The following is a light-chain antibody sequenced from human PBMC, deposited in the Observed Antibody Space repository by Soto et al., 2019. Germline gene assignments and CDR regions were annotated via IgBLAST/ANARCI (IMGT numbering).Light chain of an antibody. V-gene: IGKV1-5*03. J-gene: IGKJ1*01. CDR1: QSISSW. CDR2: KAS. Sequence: DIQMTQSPSTLSASVGDRVTITCRASQSISSWLAWYQQKPGKAPKLLIYKASSLESGVPSRFSGSGSGTEFNLTISRLQPDDFATYYCQQYKVMGTFGQGTKVEIK. CDR3: QQYKVMGT.